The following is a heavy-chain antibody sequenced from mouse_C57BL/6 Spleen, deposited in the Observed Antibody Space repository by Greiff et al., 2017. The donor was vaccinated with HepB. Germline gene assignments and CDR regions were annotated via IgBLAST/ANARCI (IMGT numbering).Heavy chain of an antibody. Sequence: VHVKQSGTVLARPGASVKMSCKTSGYTFTSYWMHWVKQRPGQGLEWIGAIYPGNSDTSYNQKFKGKAKLTAVTSASTAYMELSSLTNEDSAVYYCTTLYYGNYVGNAMDYWGQGTSVTVSS. J-gene: IGHJ4*01. CDR1: GYTFTSYW. D-gene: IGHD2-1*01. CDR2: IYPGNSDT. V-gene: IGHV1-5*01. CDR3: TTLYYGNYVGNAMDY.